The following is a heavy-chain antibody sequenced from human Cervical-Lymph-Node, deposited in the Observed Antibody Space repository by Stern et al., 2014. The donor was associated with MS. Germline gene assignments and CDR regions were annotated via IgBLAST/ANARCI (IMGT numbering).Heavy chain of an antibody. J-gene: IGHJ4*02. CDR3: VRDSSASY. V-gene: IGHV3-74*01. CDR2: IDGDGSFI. D-gene: IGHD6-19*01. CDR1: GFTFSSHW. Sequence: EVQLAESGGGVVQPGGSLRLSCAVSGFTFSSHWMQWVRQAPGKGLMWVSRIDGDGSFISYADSVKGRFTISRDNAKNTLFLQMNSLRAEDTAVYYCVRDSSASYWGQGTLVAVSS.